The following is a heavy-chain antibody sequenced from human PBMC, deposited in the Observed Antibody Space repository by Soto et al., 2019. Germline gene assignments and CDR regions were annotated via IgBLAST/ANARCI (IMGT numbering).Heavy chain of an antibody. Sequence: EVQLLESGGGLVQPGGSLRLSCAASGFTFSSYAMTWVRQAPGKGLEWVSALSGSGVGTYYADSVKGRFTISRDNSKNTLYLPMNRLRAEDTAVYYCAKGGGSKDYYDTSGYYLDYYYARDVWGQGTTVPVSS. CDR3: AKGGGSKDYYDTSGYYLDYYYARDV. J-gene: IGHJ6*02. CDR1: GFTFSSYA. CDR2: LSGSGVGT. V-gene: IGHV3-23*01. D-gene: IGHD3-22*01.